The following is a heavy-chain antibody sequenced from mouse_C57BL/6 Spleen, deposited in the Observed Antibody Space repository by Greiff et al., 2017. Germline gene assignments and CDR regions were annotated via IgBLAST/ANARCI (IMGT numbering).Heavy chain of an antibody. CDR2: IWSGGST. J-gene: IGHJ4*01. Sequence: QVQLQQSGPGLVQPSQSLSITCTVSGFSLTSYGVHWVRQSPGKGLEWLGVIWSGGSTDYNAAFISRLSISKDNSKSQVFFKMNSLQADDTAIYYCARRGIVTTRDYYYAMDYWGQGTSVTVSS. D-gene: IGHD2-5*01. V-gene: IGHV2-2*01. CDR3: ARRGIVTTRDYYYAMDY. CDR1: GFSLTSYG.